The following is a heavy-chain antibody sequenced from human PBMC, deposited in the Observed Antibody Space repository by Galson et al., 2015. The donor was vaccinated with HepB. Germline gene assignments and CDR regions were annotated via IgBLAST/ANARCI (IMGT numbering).Heavy chain of an antibody. CDR2: IYYSGST. D-gene: IGHD3-10*01. Sequence: SETLSLTCTVSGGSISSSSYYWGWIRQPPGKGLEWIGSIYYSGSTYYNPSLKSRVTISVDTSKNQFSLKLSSVTAADTAVYYCAISPPYWFGEPRGYNWNHGYWVQGTLVTVSS. CDR3: AISPPYWFGEPRGYNWNHGY. V-gene: IGHV4-39*01. CDR1: GGSISSSSYY. J-gene: IGHJ4*02.